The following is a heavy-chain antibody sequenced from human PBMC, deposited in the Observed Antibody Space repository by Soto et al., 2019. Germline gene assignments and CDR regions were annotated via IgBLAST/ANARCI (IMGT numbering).Heavy chain of an antibody. V-gene: IGHV3-30-3*01. D-gene: IGHD5-18*01. Sequence: GGSLRLSCAASGFTFSSYAMHWVRQAPGKGLEWVAVISYDGSNKYYADSVKGRFTISRDNSKNTLYLQMNSLRAEDTAVYYCARGVTGLNWFDPWGQGTLVTVSS. CDR2: ISYDGSNK. CDR1: GFTFSSYA. CDR3: ARGVTGLNWFDP. J-gene: IGHJ5*02.